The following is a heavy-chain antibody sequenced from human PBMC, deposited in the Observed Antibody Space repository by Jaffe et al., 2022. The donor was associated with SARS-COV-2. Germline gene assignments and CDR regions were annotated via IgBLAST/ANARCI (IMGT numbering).Heavy chain of an antibody. D-gene: IGHD6-19*01. V-gene: IGHV3-9*01. CDR1: GFTFDDYA. Sequence: EVQLVESGGGLVQPGRSLRLSCAASGFTFDDYAMHWVRQAPGKGLEWVSGISWNSGSIGYADSVKGRFTISRDNAKNSLYLQMNSLRAEDTALYYCAKDTDPGGGSGWYHYWGQGTLVTVSS. J-gene: IGHJ4*02. CDR3: AKDTDPGGGSGWYHY. CDR2: ISWNSGSI.